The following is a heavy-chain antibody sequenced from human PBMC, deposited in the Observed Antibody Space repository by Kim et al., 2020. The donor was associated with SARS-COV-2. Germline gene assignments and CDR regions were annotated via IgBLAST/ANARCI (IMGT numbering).Heavy chain of an antibody. CDR2: IYYSGST. J-gene: IGHJ6*02. Sequence: SETLSLTCTVSGGSISSSSYYWGWIRQPPGKGLEWIGSIYYSGSTYYNPSLKSRVTISVDTSKNQFSLKLSSVTAADTAVYYCARTTMVRGVIIYGTYYYGMDVWGQGTTVTVSS. CDR3: ARTTMVRGVIIYGTYYYGMDV. D-gene: IGHD3-10*01. V-gene: IGHV4-39*01. CDR1: GGSISSSSYY.